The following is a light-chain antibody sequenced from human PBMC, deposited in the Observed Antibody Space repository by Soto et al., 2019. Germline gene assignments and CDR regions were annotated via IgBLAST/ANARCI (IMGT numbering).Light chain of an antibody. V-gene: IGKV3-20*01. Sequence: EIVLTQSPGTLSLSPGERATLSCRASQSVSSSYLAWYQQKPGQAPRLLIYGASSRATGIPDRFSGSGSGTDFTVIISSLEPEDFAVYYCQHYGSLVLTFGGGTKVEIK. J-gene: IGKJ4*01. CDR3: QHYGSLVLT. CDR1: QSVSSSY. CDR2: GAS.